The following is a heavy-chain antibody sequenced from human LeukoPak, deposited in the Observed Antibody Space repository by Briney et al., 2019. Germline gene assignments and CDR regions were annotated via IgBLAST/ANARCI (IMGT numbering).Heavy chain of an antibody. CDR1: GYTFTSYD. J-gene: IGHJ4*02. D-gene: IGHD3-10*01. CDR3: ARALGYYGSGSYYNGRGSRDY. CDR2: MNPNSGNT. Sequence: ASVKVSCKASGYTFTSYDINWVRQATGQGLEWMGWMNPNSGNTGYAQKFQGRVTMTRNTSISTAYMELSSLRSEDTAVYYCARALGYYGSGSYYNGRGSRDYWGQGTLVTVSS. V-gene: IGHV1-8*01.